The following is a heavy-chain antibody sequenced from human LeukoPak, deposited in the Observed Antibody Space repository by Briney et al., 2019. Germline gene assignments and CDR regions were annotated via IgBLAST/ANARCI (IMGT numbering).Heavy chain of an antibody. CDR3: VRGETGTTWYYGMDV. CDR1: GYTFSSYA. J-gene: IGHJ6*01. Sequence: GRSLRLSCAASGYTFSSYAMHWARQTPGKGLEWVALISFDRVNKYYAQSVRGRVTISRDTSKNTLYLQMNSLRAEDTAVYYCVRGETGTTWYYGMDVWGQRTTVSVSS. V-gene: IGHV3-30-3*01. D-gene: IGHD1-7*01. CDR2: ISFDRVNK.